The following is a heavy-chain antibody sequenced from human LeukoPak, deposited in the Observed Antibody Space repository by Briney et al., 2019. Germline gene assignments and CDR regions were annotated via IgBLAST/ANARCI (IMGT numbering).Heavy chain of an antibody. CDR3: ARGLVGNYYYYYMDV. Sequence: ETLSLTCAVYGGSFSGYYWSWIRQPPGKGLEWIGEINHSGSTNYNPSLKSRVTISVDTSKNQFSLRLSSVTAADTAVYYCARGLVGNYYYYYMDVWGKGTTVTVSS. D-gene: IGHD7-27*01. CDR1: GGSFSGYY. V-gene: IGHV4-34*01. J-gene: IGHJ6*03. CDR2: INHSGST.